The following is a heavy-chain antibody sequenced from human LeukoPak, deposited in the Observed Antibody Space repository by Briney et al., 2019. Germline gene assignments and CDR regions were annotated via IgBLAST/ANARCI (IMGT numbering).Heavy chain of an antibody. J-gene: IGHJ4*02. CDR3: VRDRGISFYFDY. V-gene: IGHV3-21*01. CDR1: GFTFSSYN. CDR2: ISTSSSYI. D-gene: IGHD3-16*02. Sequence: GGSLRLSCAASGFTFSSYNMKWVRQAPGKGLEWVSSISTSSSYIYYADSVKGRFTISRDNAKNSLHLQMNSLRAEDTAVYYCVRDRGISFYFDYWGQGTLVTVSS.